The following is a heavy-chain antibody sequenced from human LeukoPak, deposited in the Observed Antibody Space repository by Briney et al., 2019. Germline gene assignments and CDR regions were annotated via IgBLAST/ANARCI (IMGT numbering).Heavy chain of an antibody. CDR2: ISSSGTTT. Sequence: GGSLRLSCAASGFTFSDFNMNWVRQAPGKGLEWIAYISSSGTTTLYADSVKGRFTISRDNAGNSLSLQMNGLRPDDTAFYFCAKKGYSHNWFSYWGQGTLVTVSS. CDR3: AKKGYSHNWFSY. CDR1: GFTFSDFN. D-gene: IGHD1-1*01. V-gene: IGHV3-48*04. J-gene: IGHJ4*02.